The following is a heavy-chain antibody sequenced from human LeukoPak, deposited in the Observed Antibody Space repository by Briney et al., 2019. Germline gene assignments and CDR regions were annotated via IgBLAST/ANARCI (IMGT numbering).Heavy chain of an antibody. V-gene: IGHV3-7*03. CDR1: GFTFNDYW. J-gene: IGHJ6*04. CDR3: VRDCSSASLSSGCYYAMDV. Sequence: GGSLRLSCAASGFTFNDYWMTWVRQAPGKGLEWVAHIKQDGSEKYYVDSLKGRFTISRDNAKNSLFLQMTSLRAEDTAVYYCVRDCSSASLSSGCYYAMDVWGKGTTVTVSS. CDR2: IKQDGSEK. D-gene: IGHD2-2*01.